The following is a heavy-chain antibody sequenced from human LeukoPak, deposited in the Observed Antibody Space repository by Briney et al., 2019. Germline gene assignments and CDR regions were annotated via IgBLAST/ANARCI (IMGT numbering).Heavy chain of an antibody. V-gene: IGHV1-2*06. J-gene: IGHJ4*02. Sequence: ASVKVSCKASGYTFTGYYMHWVRQAPGQGLEWMGRINPNSGGTNYAQKFQGRVTMTRDTSISTAYMELSRLRSDDTAVYYCARGSGYGSGSYLLDYWGQGTLVTVSS. CDR2: INPNSGGT. D-gene: IGHD3-10*01. CDR3: ARGSGYGSGSYLLDY. CDR1: GYTFTGYY.